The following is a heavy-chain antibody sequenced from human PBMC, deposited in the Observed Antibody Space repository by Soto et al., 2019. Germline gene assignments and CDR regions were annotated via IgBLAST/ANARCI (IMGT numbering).Heavy chain of an antibody. CDR2: VKYDVSST. CDR1: GFTFTDYW. J-gene: IGHJ6*03. Sequence: EVQLVESGGGLVQPGGSLRLSCAASGFTFTDYWMHWVRQVPGEGLVWVSRVKYDVSSTNYADSVKGRFTISRDNAKNTLYLQMNSLRNEDTAVYFCARGALGYYYMDVWGKGTTVTVSS. CDR3: ARGALGYYYMDV. D-gene: IGHD6-13*01. V-gene: IGHV3-74*01.